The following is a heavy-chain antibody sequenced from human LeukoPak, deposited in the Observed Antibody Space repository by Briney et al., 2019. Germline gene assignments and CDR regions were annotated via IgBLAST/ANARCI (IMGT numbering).Heavy chain of an antibody. V-gene: IGHV3-23*01. CDR3: AKHSVGATVGWDAFDI. D-gene: IGHD1-26*01. CDR2: TTGSGVTT. J-gene: IGHJ3*02. CDR1: GLPFSDYA. Sequence: GGSLRLSCAASGLPFSDYAMSWVRQASGKGLEWVAVTTGSGVTTYYADFFKGRFTISRDNSKNTLSLQMDSLRGEDTGVYYCAKHSVGATVGWDAFDIWGQGTLVTVSS.